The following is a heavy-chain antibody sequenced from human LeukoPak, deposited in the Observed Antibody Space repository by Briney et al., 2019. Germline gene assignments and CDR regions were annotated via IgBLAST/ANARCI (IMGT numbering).Heavy chain of an antibody. CDR3: ARDRAVAGTINWLDP. CDR2: TYYRSKRYN. Sequence: SQTLSLTCALSGDSVSSNSAAWNWIRQSPSRGLEWLGRTYYRSKRYNDYAVSVKSRITVNPDTSKNQFSLQLNSVTPEDTAVYYCARDRAVAGTINWLDPWGQGTLVTVSS. CDR1: GDSVSSNSAA. J-gene: IGHJ5*02. V-gene: IGHV6-1*01. D-gene: IGHD6-19*01.